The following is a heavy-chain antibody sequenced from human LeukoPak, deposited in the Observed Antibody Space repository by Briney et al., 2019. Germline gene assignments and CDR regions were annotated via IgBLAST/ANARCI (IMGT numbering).Heavy chain of an antibody. CDR2: ISVSGTSI. V-gene: IGHV3-48*03. CDR3: VRDRLDSRGCAFDY. Sequence: GGSLRLSCVASGFSFGAYEMNWVRQAPGQGLEWVSYISVSGTSIFYTDSVKGRFTISRDNAKNSVFLQMNSLRVEDTAIYYCVRDRLDSRGCAFDYWGPGTLVTVSS. CDR1: GFSFGAYE. D-gene: IGHD5-18*01. J-gene: IGHJ4*02.